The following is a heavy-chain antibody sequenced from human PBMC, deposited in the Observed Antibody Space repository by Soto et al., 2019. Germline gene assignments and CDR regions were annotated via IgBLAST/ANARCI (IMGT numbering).Heavy chain of an antibody. J-gene: IGHJ4*02. Sequence: GGSLRLSCTASGFTFSFSWMNWVRQAPGKGLEWVAYISADGRETNHVDSVKGRFTISRDNAKNSLYLQMNSLRAEDTAVYYCARTPRLLDSWGQGTLVTVSS. V-gene: IGHV3-7*01. CDR3: ARTPRLLDS. CDR2: ISADGRET. CDR1: GFTFSFSW. D-gene: IGHD6-6*01.